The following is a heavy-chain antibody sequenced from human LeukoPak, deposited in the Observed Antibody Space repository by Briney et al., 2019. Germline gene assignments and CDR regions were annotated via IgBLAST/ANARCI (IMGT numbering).Heavy chain of an antibody. CDR2: IKPDGSET. J-gene: IGHJ4*02. CDR3: ARDGGELWPLDE. V-gene: IGHV3-7*01. CDR1: GFPFKGYW. Sequence: GGSLRLSCVASGFPFKGYWMTWVRQSPGKGLDWVANIKPDGSETNYLDSVKGLFTISRDNARDSLFLEMNNLRVDDTAVYYCARDGGELWPLDEWGQGILVTVSS. D-gene: IGHD3-10*01.